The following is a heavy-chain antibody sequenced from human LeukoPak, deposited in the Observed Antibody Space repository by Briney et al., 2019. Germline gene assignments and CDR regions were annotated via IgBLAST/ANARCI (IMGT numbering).Heavy chain of an antibody. CDR1: GGSISSYY. CDR3: ARVVVVPAASFDY. CDR2: IYYSGST. D-gene: IGHD2-2*01. V-gene: IGHV4-59*12. Sequence: KPSETLSLTCTVSGGSISSYYWSWIRQPPGKGLEWIGYIYYSGSTNYNPTLKSRVTISVDRSKNQFSLKLSSVTAADTAVYYCARVVVVPAASFDYWGQGTLVTVSS. J-gene: IGHJ4*02.